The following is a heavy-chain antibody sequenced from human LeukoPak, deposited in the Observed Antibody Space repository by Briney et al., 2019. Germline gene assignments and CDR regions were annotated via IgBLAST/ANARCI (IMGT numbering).Heavy chain of an antibody. J-gene: IGHJ4*02. Sequence: SETLSPTCTVSGGSISSSSYYWGWIRQPPGKGLEWIGSIYYSGSTYYNPSLKSRVTISVDTSKNQFSLKLSSVTAADTAVYYCARVEGATAAAPYYFDYWGQGTLVTVSS. CDR2: IYYSGST. CDR1: GGSISSSSYY. D-gene: IGHD6-13*01. V-gene: IGHV4-39*07. CDR3: ARVEGATAAAPYYFDY.